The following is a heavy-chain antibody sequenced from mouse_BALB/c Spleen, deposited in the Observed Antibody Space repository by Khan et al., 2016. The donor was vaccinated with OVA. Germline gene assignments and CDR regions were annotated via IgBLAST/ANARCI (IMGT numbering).Heavy chain of an antibody. D-gene: IGHD3-1*01. V-gene: IGHV1-4*01. CDR3: ARKSTRASY. CDR2: INPSSGYT. CDR1: GYTFTSYT. J-gene: IGHJ2*01. Sequence: QVQLKQSGAELVKPGASVKMSCKASGYTFTSYTMHWVKQRPGQGLEWIGYINPSSGYTKYNQKFKDKATLTADKPSSTAYMQLSSLTSEDSAVYYCARKSTRASYWGQGTTLTVSS.